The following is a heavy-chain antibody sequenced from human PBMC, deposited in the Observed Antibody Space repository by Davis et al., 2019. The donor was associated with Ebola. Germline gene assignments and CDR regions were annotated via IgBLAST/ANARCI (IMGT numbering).Heavy chain of an antibody. Sequence: ASVKVSCKASGYTFTGYYMHWVRQAPGQGLEWMGWISAYNGNTNYAQKLQGRVTMTTDTSTSTAYMELRSLRSDDTAVYYCAGGKLVVYGAYYYYGMDVWGQGTTVTVSS. V-gene: IGHV1-18*04. CDR1: GYTFTGYY. J-gene: IGHJ6*02. CDR3: AGGKLVVYGAYYYYGMDV. D-gene: IGHD2-8*02. CDR2: ISAYNGNT.